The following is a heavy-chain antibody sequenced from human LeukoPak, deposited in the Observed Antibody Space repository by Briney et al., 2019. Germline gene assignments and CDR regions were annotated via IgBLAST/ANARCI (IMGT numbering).Heavy chain of an antibody. J-gene: IGHJ4*02. CDR1: GFTVSSNY. D-gene: IGHD1-1*01. Sequence: GGSLRLSCAASGFTVSSNYMSWVRQAPGKGLEWVSTIYRGGSRYYADSVKGRFTISRDNSKNTVYLQMNTLRAEDTAVYYCARGGLETAVKYFFDYWGQGTLVTVSS. V-gene: IGHV3-66*01. CDR3: ARGGLETAVKYFFDY. CDR2: IYRGGSR.